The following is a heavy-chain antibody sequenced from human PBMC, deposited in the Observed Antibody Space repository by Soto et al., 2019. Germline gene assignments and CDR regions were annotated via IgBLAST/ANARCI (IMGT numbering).Heavy chain of an antibody. CDR1: GGSITYYY. Sequence: PSETLSLTCAVSGGSITYYYWSWIRQPPGKGLEWIGFIYYSGSTSYNPSLKSRVTISLDTAKNQFSLWLSSVTAADAAVYFCARSYSNKGYYYYGMDVWGQGTTVTVSS. J-gene: IGHJ6*02. V-gene: IGHV4-59*08. CDR3: ARSYSNKGYYYYGMDV. D-gene: IGHD6-13*01. CDR2: IYYSGST.